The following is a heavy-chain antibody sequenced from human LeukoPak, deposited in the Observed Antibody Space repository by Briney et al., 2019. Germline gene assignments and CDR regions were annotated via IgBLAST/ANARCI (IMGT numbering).Heavy chain of an antibody. CDR2: IYYSGRT. D-gene: IGHD4-11*01. CDR1: GGSISSDY. Sequence: PSETLSLTCTVSGGSISSDYWSWIRQPPGKGLEWVGYIYYSGRTFYNPSLKSRVTMSVDTSKNRFSLKLSSVTAADTAIYYCARGFYSPAYWGQGTLVTVSS. CDR3: ARGFYSPAY. J-gene: IGHJ4*02. V-gene: IGHV4-59*01.